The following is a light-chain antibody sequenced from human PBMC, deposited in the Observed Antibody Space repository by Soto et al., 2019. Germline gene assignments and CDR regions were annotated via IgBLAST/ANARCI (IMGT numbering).Light chain of an antibody. J-gene: IGLJ3*02. Sequence: QSALTQPRSVSGSPGQSVTISCTGTSSDVGGYNCVSWYQQHPGKAPKLIIYDVSQRPSGVPDRFSGSKSGNTASLTISGLQAEDEADYHCCSYAGSYTHWVFGGGTKLTVL. CDR3: CSYAGSYTHWV. V-gene: IGLV2-11*01. CDR2: DVS. CDR1: SSDVGGYNC.